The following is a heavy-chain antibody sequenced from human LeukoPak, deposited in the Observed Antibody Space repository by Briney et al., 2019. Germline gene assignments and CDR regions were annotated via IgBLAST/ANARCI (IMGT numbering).Heavy chain of an antibody. CDR2: IIPILGIA. Sequence: SVKVSCKASGGTFSSYTISWVRQAPGQGLEWMGRIIPILGIANYAQKFQGRVTITADKSTSTAYMELSSLRSEDTAVYYCTRLYYYDSSGYQGGYYYMDVWGKGTTVTVSS. V-gene: IGHV1-69*02. CDR1: GGTFSSYT. J-gene: IGHJ6*03. CDR3: TRLYYYDSSGYQGGYYYMDV. D-gene: IGHD3-22*01.